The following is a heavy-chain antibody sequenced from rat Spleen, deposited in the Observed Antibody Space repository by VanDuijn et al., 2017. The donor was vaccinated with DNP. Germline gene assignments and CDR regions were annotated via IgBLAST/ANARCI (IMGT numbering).Heavy chain of an antibody. V-gene: IGHV5-29*01. Sequence: EVQLVESGGGLVQPGKSMKLSCAASGFTFSNCDMAWVRQAPTTGLEWVATINYDGSRTYYPDSLKGRFTISRDNAENTLYLQMNSLRSEDTATYYCTTLWGDYWGQGVMVTVSS. J-gene: IGHJ2*01. CDR3: TTLWGDY. CDR2: INYDGSRT. CDR1: GFTFSNCD. D-gene: IGHD3-2*01.